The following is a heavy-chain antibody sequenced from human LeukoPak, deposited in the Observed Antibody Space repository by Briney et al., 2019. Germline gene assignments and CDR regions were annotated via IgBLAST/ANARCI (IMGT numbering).Heavy chain of an antibody. V-gene: IGHV1-69*05. D-gene: IGHD6-19*01. Sequence: ASVKVSCKASGGTFSSYAISWVRQAPGQGLEWMGGIIPIFGTANYAQKFQGRVTITTDESTSTAYMELSSLRSEDTAVYYCARDLSSGPLHPLTYFVFWGQGTLVTVSS. CDR2: IIPIFGTA. J-gene: IGHJ4*02. CDR1: GGTFSSYA. CDR3: ARDLSSGPLHPLTYFVF.